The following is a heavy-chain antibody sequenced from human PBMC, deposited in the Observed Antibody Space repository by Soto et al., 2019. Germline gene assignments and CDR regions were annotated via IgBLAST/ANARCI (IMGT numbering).Heavy chain of an antibody. CDR3: ARDGGVQHHLGIVGYFDL. Sequence: QVQLVQSGAEVKKPGSSVKVSCKASGGTFSSYAISWVRQAPGQGLEWMGGIIPIFGTANYAQKFQGRVTFTSEESTSTAYMELSSLRSEDTAVYYWARDGGVQHHLGIVGYFDLWGRGTLVTVSS. J-gene: IGHJ2*01. CDR1: GGTFSSYA. D-gene: IGHD3-3*01. V-gene: IGHV1-69*05. CDR2: IIPIFGTA.